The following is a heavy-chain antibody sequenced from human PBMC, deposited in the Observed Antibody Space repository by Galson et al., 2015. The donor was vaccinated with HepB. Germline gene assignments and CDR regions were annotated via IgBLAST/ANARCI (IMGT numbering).Heavy chain of an antibody. V-gene: IGHV3-11*01. CDR2: ISSSGTTK. CDR1: GFTFSDYY. Sequence: SLRLSCAASGFTFSDYYMSWIRQAPGKGLEWVSYISSSGTTKYYADSVKGGFTISRDNAKNSLYLQMNSLRAEDTAVYYCARDRRWLQSYFFDYWGQGTLVTVS. D-gene: IGHD5-24*01. CDR3: ARDRRWLQSYFFDY. J-gene: IGHJ4*02.